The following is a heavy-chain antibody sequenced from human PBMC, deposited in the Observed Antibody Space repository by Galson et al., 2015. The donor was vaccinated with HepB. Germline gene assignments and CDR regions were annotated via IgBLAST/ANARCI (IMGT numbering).Heavy chain of an antibody. CDR2: INPNSGGT. CDR3: AREPTEYSSTGYRKGYGMDG. J-gene: IGHJ6*02. Sequence: SVKVSCKASGYTFTGYYMHWVRQAPGQGLEWMGWINPNSGGTNYAQKFQGWVTMTRDTSISTAYMELSRLRSDDTAVYYCAREPTEYSSTGYRKGYGMDGWGQGTTVTVSS. CDR1: GYTFTGYY. D-gene: IGHD6-6*01. V-gene: IGHV1-2*04.